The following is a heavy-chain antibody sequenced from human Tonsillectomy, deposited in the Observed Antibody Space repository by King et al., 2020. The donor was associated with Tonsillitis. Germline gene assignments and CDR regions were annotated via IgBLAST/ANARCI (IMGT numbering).Heavy chain of an antibody. V-gene: IGHV1-3*01. D-gene: IGHD6-19*01. CDR3: ARDLRSSGWYVPGVGFDP. J-gene: IGHJ5*02. Sequence: QLVQSGAEVKKPGASVKVSCKASGYTFTTYAMHWLRQAPGHRLEWMGWINAGNGNTKYSQTFQGRVTITRDTSASTAYMELSSLRSEDPAVYYCARDLRSSGWYVPGVGFDPWGQGTLVTVSS. CDR2: INAGNGNT. CDR1: GYTFTTYA.